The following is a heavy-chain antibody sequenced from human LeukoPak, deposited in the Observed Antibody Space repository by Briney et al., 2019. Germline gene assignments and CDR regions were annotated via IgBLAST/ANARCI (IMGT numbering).Heavy chain of an antibody. CDR2: ISSSSSTI. CDR3: ARGHHYYYGSGSSTTHDY. D-gene: IGHD3-10*01. Sequence: GGSLRLSCAASGFTFSSYSMNWVRQAPGKGLEWVSYISSSSSTIYYADSVKGRFTISRDDAKNSLYLQMNSLRAEDTAVYYCARGHHYYYGSGSSTTHDYWGQGTLVTVSS. J-gene: IGHJ4*02. CDR1: GFTFSSYS. V-gene: IGHV3-48*04.